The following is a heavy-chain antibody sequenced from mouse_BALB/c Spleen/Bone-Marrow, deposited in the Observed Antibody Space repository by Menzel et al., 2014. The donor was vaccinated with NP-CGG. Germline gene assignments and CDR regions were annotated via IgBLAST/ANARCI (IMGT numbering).Heavy chain of an antibody. CDR2: IYPGSGNA. Sequence: QVQLQQSGAELARPGASVKLSCKASGYTFTDYYKNWVKQRTGQGLEWIGEIYPGSGNAYYNEKFKGEATLTADKSSSTAYMQLSSLTSEDSAVYFCTRSGVRTFAYWGQGTLVTVST. J-gene: IGHJ3*01. CDR3: TRSGVRTFAY. D-gene: IGHD2-14*01. V-gene: IGHV1-77*01. CDR1: GYTFTDYY.